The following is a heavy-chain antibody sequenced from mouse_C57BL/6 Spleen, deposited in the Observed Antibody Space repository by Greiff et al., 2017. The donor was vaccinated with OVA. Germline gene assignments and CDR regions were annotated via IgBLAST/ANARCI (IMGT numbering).Heavy chain of an antibody. V-gene: IGHV1-15*01. CDR3: TGFLGRFDY. J-gene: IGHJ2*01. Sequence: QVQLQQSGAELVRPGASVTLSCKASGYTFTDYEMHWVKQTPVHGLEWIGAIDPETGGTAYNQKFKGKAILTADKSSSTAYMELRSLTSEDSAVYYCTGFLGRFDYWGQGTTLTVSS. D-gene: IGHD4-1*01. CDR1: GYTFTDYE. CDR2: IDPETGGT.